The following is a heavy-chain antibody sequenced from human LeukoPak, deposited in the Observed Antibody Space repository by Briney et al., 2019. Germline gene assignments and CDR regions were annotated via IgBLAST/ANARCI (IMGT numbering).Heavy chain of an antibody. CDR1: GYTFTMYY. CDR3: AREGTVSFDY. J-gene: IGHJ4*02. V-gene: IGHV1-46*01. Sequence: ASVTVSCKASGYTFTMYYIHWVRQAPGQGLEWMGIINPSGNSTSYAQKFQGRVTMTRDTSTSTVYMELSSLRSEDTAVYYCAREGTVSFDYWGQGTLVTASS. CDR2: INPSGNST. D-gene: IGHD3/OR15-3a*01.